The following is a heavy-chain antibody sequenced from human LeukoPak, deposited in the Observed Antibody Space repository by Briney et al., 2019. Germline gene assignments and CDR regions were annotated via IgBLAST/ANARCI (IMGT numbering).Heavy chain of an antibody. CDR3: AKGTDNYEYYGMDV. J-gene: IGHJ6*02. V-gene: IGHV3-43*02. Sequence: PGGSLRLSCAASGFTFDDYAMHWVRQAPGKGLEWVSLISGDGGSTYYADSVKGRFTISRDNSKNSLYLQMNSLRTEDTALYYCAKGTDNYEYYGMDVWGQGTTVTVSS. CDR1: GFTFDDYA. CDR2: ISGDGGST. D-gene: IGHD3-16*01.